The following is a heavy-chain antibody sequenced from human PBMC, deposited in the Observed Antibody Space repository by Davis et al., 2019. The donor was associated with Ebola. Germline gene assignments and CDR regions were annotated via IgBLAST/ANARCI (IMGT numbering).Heavy chain of an antibody. D-gene: IGHD3-10*01. V-gene: IGHV3-9*01. CDR3: AKIFGITMVRGVQIRDGMDV. Sequence: SLKISCAASGFTFDDYAMHWVRQAPGKGLEWVSGISWNSGSIGYADSVKGRFTISRDNAKNSLYLQMNSLRAEDTALYYCAKIFGITMVRGVQIRDGMDVWGQGTTVTVSS. J-gene: IGHJ6*02. CDR1: GFTFDDYA. CDR2: ISWNSGSI.